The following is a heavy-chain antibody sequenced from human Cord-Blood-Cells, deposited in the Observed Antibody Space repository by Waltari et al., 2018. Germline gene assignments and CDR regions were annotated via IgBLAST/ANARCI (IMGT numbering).Heavy chain of an antibody. J-gene: IGHJ3*02. CDR1: GGSISRSSYY. V-gene: IGHV4-39*01. CDR2: IYSSGST. D-gene: IGHD3-10*01. CDR3: ARQYPRRYAFDI. Sequence: QLQLQESGPGLVKPSETLSLTCTVSGGSISRSSYYWGWIRQPPGKGLEWIGSIYSSGSTYYNPSLKSRVTISVDTSKNQFSLKLSSVTAADTAVYYCARQYPRRYAFDIWGQGTMVTVSS.